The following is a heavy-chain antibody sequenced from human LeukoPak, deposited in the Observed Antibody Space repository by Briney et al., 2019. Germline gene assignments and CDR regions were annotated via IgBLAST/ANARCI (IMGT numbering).Heavy chain of an antibody. Sequence: GASVKVSCKASGGTFGSYAISWVRQAPGQGLEWMGGIIPIFGTANYAQKFQGRVTITADESTSTAYMELSSLRSEDTAVYYCARGRMATEDAFDIWGQGTMVTVSS. CDR3: ARGRMATEDAFDI. CDR2: IIPIFGTA. CDR1: GGTFGSYA. V-gene: IGHV1-69*13. D-gene: IGHD2-8*01. J-gene: IGHJ3*02.